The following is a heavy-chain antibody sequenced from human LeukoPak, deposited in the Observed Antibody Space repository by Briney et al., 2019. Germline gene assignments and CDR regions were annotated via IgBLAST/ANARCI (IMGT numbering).Heavy chain of an antibody. V-gene: IGHV1-46*01. CDR2: INPSGGST. D-gene: IGHD3-3*01. J-gene: IGHJ4*02. Sequence: ASVKVSCKASGYTFTSYYIHWVRQAPGQGLEWMGIINPSGGSTSYAQKFQGRVTMTRDTSTSTVYMELSSLRSEDTAVYYCARRQRGPDYDFWSGYFDYWGQGTLVTVSS. CDR3: ARRQRGPDYDFWSGYFDY. CDR1: GYTFTSYY.